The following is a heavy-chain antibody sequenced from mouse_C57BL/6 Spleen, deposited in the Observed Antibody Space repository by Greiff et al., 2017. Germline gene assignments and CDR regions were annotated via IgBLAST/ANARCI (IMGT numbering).Heavy chain of an antibody. J-gene: IGHJ3*01. D-gene: IGHD2-4*01. V-gene: IGHV1-74*01. CDR3: VISYDYDVPFAY. CDR1: GYTFTSYW. CDR2: IHPSDSDT. Sequence: QVQLQQPGAELVKPGASVKVSCKASGYTFTSYWMHWVKQRPGQGLEWIGRIHPSDSDTNYNQKFKGKATLSVDKSSITASMQISSLTSEDSAVYYWVISYDYDVPFAYWGQGTLVTVSA.